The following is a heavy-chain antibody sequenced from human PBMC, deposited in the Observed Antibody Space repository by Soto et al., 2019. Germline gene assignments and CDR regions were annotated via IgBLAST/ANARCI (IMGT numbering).Heavy chain of an antibody. CDR3: ARNEKAFWTPYGMDV. CDR2: IVPIFGTA. D-gene: IGHD3-3*01. CDR1: GGTFSSYA. J-gene: IGHJ6*02. Sequence: SVKVSCKASGGTFSSYAISWVRQSPGQGLEWMGGIVPIFGTANYAQKFQGRVTITADKSTSTAYMELSSLRYEDTAVYYCARNEKAFWTPYGMDVWGQGTTVTVSS. V-gene: IGHV1-69*06.